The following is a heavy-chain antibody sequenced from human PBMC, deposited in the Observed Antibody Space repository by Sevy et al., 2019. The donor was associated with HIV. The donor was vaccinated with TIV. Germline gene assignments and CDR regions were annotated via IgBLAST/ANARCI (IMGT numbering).Heavy chain of an antibody. V-gene: IGHV3-7*01. CDR3: ARDRGVAATFDYYFDY. CDR1: GFTFSSYW. D-gene: IGHD2-15*01. J-gene: IGHJ4*02. CDR2: IKQDGSEK. Sequence: GGSLRLSCAASGFTFSSYWMSWVRQAPGKGLEWVANIKQDGSEKYYVDSVKGRFTISRDKAKNSLYLQMNSLRAEDTAVYYCARDRGVAATFDYYFDYWGQGTLVTVSS.